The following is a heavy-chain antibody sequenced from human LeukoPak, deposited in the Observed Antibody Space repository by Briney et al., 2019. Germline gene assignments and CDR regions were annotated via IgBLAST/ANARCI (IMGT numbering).Heavy chain of an antibody. J-gene: IGHJ2*01. V-gene: IGHV3-21*01. CDR1: GFTFSSYS. CDR2: ISSRSSYI. Sequence: GGSLRLSCAASGFTFSSYSVNWVRQAPGKGLEWVSSISSRSSYIYYADSVKGRFTISRDNAKNSLYLQMNSLRAEDTAVYYCARGAGYYYDSSGPYWYFDLWGRGTLVTVSS. D-gene: IGHD3-22*01. CDR3: ARGAGYYYDSSGPYWYFDL.